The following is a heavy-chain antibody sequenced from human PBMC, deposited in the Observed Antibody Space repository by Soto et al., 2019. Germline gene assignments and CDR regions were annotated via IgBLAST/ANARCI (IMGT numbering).Heavy chain of an antibody. V-gene: IGHV1-46*01. D-gene: IGHD3-22*01. Sequence: ASVKVSCNASGYTFTSYDMHWVRQAPGQGLEWMGIINPSGGSTSYAQKFQGRVTMTRDTSTSTVYMELSSLRSEDTAVYYCARDTLPAIYYYDSSGLIDYWRQGTLVTVPS. CDR3: ARDTLPAIYYYDSSGLIDY. CDR2: INPSGGST. J-gene: IGHJ4*02. CDR1: GYTFTSYD.